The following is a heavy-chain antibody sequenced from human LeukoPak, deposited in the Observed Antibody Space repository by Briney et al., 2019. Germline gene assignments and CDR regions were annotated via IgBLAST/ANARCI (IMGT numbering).Heavy chain of an antibody. Sequence: GGSLRLSCAASGFTFSGSALHWVRLASEKGLEWVGRIRSKANSYATTYTASVQGRFTLSRDDSKNTAHLQMNSLKTEDTAVYYCTTAAVDTAMSLHYWGQGTLVTVSS. V-gene: IGHV3-73*01. D-gene: IGHD5-18*01. CDR3: TTAAVDTAMSLHY. CDR1: GFTFSGSA. J-gene: IGHJ4*02. CDR2: IRSKANSYAT.